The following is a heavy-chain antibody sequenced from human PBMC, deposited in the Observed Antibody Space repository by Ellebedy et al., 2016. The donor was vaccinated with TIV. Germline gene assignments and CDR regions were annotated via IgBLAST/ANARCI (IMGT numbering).Heavy chain of an antibody. CDR2: ISGSSITL. CDR1: GFSFRSYW. J-gene: IGHJ3*02. D-gene: IGHD7-27*01. V-gene: IGHV3-48*04. Sequence: GGSLRLSCAASGFSFRSYWMSWVRQAPGKGLEWISYISGSSITLYYADSVKGRFTISRDNAKNSLYLQMNGLGAEDTAVYFCARDMAWGNERVNDAFDIWGHGTLVTVSS. CDR3: ARDMAWGNERVNDAFDI.